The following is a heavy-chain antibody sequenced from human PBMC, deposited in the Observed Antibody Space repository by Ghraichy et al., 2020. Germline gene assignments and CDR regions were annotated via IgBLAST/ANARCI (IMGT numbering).Heavy chain of an antibody. Sequence: GESLNISCAASGFTFSSYWMHWVRQAPGKGLVWVSRINSDGSSTSYADSVKGRFTISRDNAKNTLYLQMNSLRAEDTAVYYCARDNKWLAPYSFDYWGQGTLVTVSS. CDR3: ARDNKWLAPYSFDY. CDR1: GFTFSSYW. D-gene: IGHD6-19*01. V-gene: IGHV3-74*01. J-gene: IGHJ4*02. CDR2: INSDGSST.